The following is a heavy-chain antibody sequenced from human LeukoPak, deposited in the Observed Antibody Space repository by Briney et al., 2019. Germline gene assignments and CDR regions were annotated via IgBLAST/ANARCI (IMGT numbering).Heavy chain of an antibody. CDR1: GFTFTTYG. V-gene: IGHV3-23*01. CDR3: ARGHYGLDC. Sequence: GGSLRLSCSASGFTFTTYGMNWVRQAPGKGLEWVSGIGGSGIRTYYADSVKGRFTISRDNAKNSLYLQMNSLRAEDTAVYYCARGHYGLDCWGQGTLVIVSS. J-gene: IGHJ4*02. D-gene: IGHD4-17*01. CDR2: IGGSGIRT.